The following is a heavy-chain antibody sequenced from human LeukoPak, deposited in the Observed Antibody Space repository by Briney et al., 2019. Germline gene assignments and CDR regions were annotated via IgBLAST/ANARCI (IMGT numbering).Heavy chain of an antibody. CDR3: ARDYDFWSGYYNY. Sequence: PGGSLRLSCAASGFTFSSYWMSWVRQAPGKGLEWVANIKQDGSEKYYVVSVKGRFTISRDNAKNSLYLQMNSLRAEDTAVYYCARDYDFWSGYYNYWGQGTLVTVSS. CDR1: GFTFSSYW. V-gene: IGHV3-7*01. CDR2: IKQDGSEK. D-gene: IGHD3-3*01. J-gene: IGHJ4*02.